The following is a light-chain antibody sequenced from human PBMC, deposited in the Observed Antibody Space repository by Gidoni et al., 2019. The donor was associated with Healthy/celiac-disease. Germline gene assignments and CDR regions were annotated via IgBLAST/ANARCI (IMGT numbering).Light chain of an antibody. V-gene: IGKV2-28*01. CDR1: QSLLHSNGYNY. CDR3: MQALQTPRT. J-gene: IGKJ1*01. Sequence: DIVMTQSPPSLPVTPGEPASTPCRSSQSLLHSNGYNYLDWYLQKPGQSPQLLTYLGSNRASGVPDRFGGSGSSADFTLKISRVEDEDVGVYYCMQALQTPRTFGQGTKVEIK. CDR2: LGS.